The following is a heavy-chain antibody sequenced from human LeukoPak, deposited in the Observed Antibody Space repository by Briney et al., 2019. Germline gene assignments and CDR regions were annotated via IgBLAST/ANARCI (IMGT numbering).Heavy chain of an antibody. Sequence: ASVKVSCKASGYTFTSYDINWVRQATGQGLEWMGWMNPNSGNTGYPQKFQGRVTMTRNTSISTAYMELSSLRSEDTAVYYCARRSAAYDYVWGSYRPLYFDYWGQGTLVTVSS. D-gene: IGHD3-16*02. CDR3: ARRSAAYDYVWGSYRPLYFDY. J-gene: IGHJ4*02. V-gene: IGHV1-8*01. CDR1: GYTFTSYD. CDR2: MNPNSGNT.